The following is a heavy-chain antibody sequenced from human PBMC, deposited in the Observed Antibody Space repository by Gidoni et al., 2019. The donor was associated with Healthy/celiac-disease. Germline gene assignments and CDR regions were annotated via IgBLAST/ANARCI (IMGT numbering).Heavy chain of an antibody. CDR1: SVSNAW. D-gene: IGHD5-18*01. Sequence: SVSNAWMNWVRQAPGKGLAWVGRIKSKTDGGTTDYAAPVKGRFTISRDDSKNTLYLQMNSLKTEDTAVYYCTTDELWFGGQGTLVTVSS. CDR3: TTDELWF. V-gene: IGHV3-15*07. CDR2: IKSKTDGGTT. J-gene: IGHJ4*02.